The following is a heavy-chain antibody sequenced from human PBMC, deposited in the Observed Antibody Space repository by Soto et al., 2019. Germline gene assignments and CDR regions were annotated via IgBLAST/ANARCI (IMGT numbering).Heavy chain of an antibody. V-gene: IGHV4-31*03. CDR3: ARENYDSIGWLDH. D-gene: IGHD3-22*01. CDR1: GGSIRNGGYY. Sequence: QERLQESGPGLVKPSQTLSLTCTVSGGSIRNGGYYWTWSRQHPGKSLEWIGYIYYSGSTYYNPSLKSRVTISIDTSKNQCSLKLSSVTAADTAVYYCARENYDSIGWLDHWGQGTLVTVSS. J-gene: IGHJ4*02. CDR2: IYYSGST.